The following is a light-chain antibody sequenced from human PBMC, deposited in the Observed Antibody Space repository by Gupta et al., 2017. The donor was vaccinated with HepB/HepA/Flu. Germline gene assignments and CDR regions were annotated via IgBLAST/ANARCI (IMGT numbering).Light chain of an antibody. CDR2: GAS. J-gene: IGKJ4*01. Sequence: EIVLTQSPGTLSLSPGERATLSCRASQSFTSGYLAWYQQKPGQAPRLLIYGASSRATDIPDRFSCSGSGKDFPLTIRRLEPEDFAVYYCQQYDYSIPLSFGGGTKVEMK. CDR3: QQYDYSIPLS. V-gene: IGKV3-20*01. CDR1: QSFTSGY.